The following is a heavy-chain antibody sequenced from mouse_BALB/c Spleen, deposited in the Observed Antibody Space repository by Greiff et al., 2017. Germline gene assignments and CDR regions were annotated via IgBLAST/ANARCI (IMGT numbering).Heavy chain of an antibody. Sequence: EVHLVESGGGLVQPGGSLKLSCAASGFTFSSYGMSWVRQTPDKRLELVATINSNGGSTYYPDSVKGRFTISRDNAKNTLYLQMSSLKSEDTAMYYCAREIYYDYDEAMDYWGQGTSVTVSS. V-gene: IGHV5-6-3*01. CDR2: INSNGGST. CDR3: AREIYYDYDEAMDY. J-gene: IGHJ4*01. CDR1: GFTFSSYG. D-gene: IGHD2-4*01.